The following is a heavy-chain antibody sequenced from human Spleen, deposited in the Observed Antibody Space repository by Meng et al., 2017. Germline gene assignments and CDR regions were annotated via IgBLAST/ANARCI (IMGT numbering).Heavy chain of an antibody. CDR2: ISGSGGST. CDR1: GFTFSSYA. J-gene: IGHJ4*02. V-gene: IGHV3-23*01. D-gene: IGHD3-22*01. Sequence: GGSLRLSCAASGFTFSSYAMSWVRQAPGKGLEWVSAISGSGGSTCYADSVKGRFTISRDNAKNTLYLQMNSLRAEDTAVYYCAKDPTYDSSGYYYYWGQGTLVTVS. CDR3: AKDPTYDSSGYYYY.